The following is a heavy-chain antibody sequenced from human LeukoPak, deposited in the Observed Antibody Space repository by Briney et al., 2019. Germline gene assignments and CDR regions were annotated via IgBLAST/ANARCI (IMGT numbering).Heavy chain of an antibody. Sequence: SETLSLTCTVSGGSISSSSYYGGWIRQPPGKGLEWIGSIYYSGSTYYNPSLKSRVTISVDTSKNQFSLKLSSVTAADTAVYYCARGGYYYYYMDVWGKGTTVTVSS. CDR3: ARGGYYYYYMDV. CDR2: IYYSGST. D-gene: IGHD3-16*01. J-gene: IGHJ6*03. CDR1: GGSISSSSYY. V-gene: IGHV4-39*01.